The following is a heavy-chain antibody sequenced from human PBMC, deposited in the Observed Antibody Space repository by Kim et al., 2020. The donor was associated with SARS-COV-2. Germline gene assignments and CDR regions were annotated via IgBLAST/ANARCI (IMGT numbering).Heavy chain of an antibody. D-gene: IGHD2-2*01. CDR2: VNPSGGGT. CDR1: GYTFTSFY. V-gene: IGHV1-46*01. J-gene: IGHJ6*03. Sequence: ASVKVSCTASGYTFTSFYMHWVRQAPGQGLEWMGIVNPSGGGTDYAQKFHGRVTLTRDTSTSTVYMELRGLRSEDTAVYYCARQLRDYYMDVWGKGTTVTVS. CDR3: ARQLRDYYMDV.